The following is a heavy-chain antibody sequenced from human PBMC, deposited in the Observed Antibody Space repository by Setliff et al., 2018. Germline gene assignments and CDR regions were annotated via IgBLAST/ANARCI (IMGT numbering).Heavy chain of an antibody. CDR3: ARDHAYGSRFYYYYYGMDV. CDR1: GFTFNAHG. V-gene: IGHV3-20*04. CDR2: INWDGRTT. Sequence: GSLRLSCAASGFTFNAHGMNWVRQGPGKGLEWVSTINWDGRTTGYTDSVKGRFTISRDNAKNSLYLEMNSLRAEDTAVYYCARDHAYGSRFYYYYYGMDVWGQGTTVTVSS. D-gene: IGHD3-10*01. J-gene: IGHJ6*02.